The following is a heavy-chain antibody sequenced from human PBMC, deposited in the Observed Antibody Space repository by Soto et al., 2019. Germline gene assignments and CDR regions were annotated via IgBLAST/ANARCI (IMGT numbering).Heavy chain of an antibody. V-gene: IGHV2-5*01. J-gene: IGHJ4*02. CDR2: IYWNDDK. Sequence: CPTLVNPTQTLTLTCTFSGFSLSASGVGVGWIRQPPGKALEWLALIYWNDDKRYSPSLKSRLTITKDTSKNQVVLTMTNMDPVDTATYYCAHSLRLLYSFDYWGQGTLVTVSS. D-gene: IGHD3-3*01. CDR3: AHSLRLLYSFDY. CDR1: GFSLSASGVG.